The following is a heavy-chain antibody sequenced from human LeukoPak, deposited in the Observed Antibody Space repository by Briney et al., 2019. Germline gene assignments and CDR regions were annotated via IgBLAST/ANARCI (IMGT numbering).Heavy chain of an antibody. J-gene: IGHJ6*02. D-gene: IGHD6-19*01. V-gene: IGHV5-51*01. CDR3: ARTVAGPLIYYYYYGMDV. CDR1: GYPFATYW. Sequence: GESLKISCRGSGYPFATYWIGWVRQMPGKGLEWMGIIYPGDSDSRYRPSLQGQVTISADRSMSTAYLQWSSLKASDTAMYYCARTVAGPLIYYYYYGMDVWGQGTTVTVSS. CDR2: IYPGDSDS.